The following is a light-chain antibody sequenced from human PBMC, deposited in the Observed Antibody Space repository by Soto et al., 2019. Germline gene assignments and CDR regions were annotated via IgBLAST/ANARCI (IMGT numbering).Light chain of an antibody. V-gene: IGKV1-39*01. J-gene: IGKJ4*01. CDR3: QQSHTTPT. CDR1: QSVIKS. CDR2: ITS. Sequence: DIQMTQSPSSLSASVGDRITITCRASQSVIKSVNWYQQKPGKAPNLLMYITSTLQSGVPSRFSGSGSGTDFTLTFNSLNPKGFATYFCQQSHTTPTFGGATKVEIK.